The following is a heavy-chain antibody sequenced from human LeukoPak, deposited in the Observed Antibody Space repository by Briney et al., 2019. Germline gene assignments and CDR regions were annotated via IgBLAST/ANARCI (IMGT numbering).Heavy chain of an antibody. CDR2: INPNSGGT. CDR1: GYTFTSYD. CDR3: ARGGITMVRGVPSYYYYYYMDV. Sequence: ASVKVSCKASGYTFTSYDINWVRQATGQGLEWMGWINPNSGGTNYAQKFQGRVTMTRDTSISTAYMELSRLRSDDTAVYYCARGGITMVRGVPSYYYYYYMDVWGKGTTVTVSS. V-gene: IGHV1-2*02. J-gene: IGHJ6*03. D-gene: IGHD3-10*01.